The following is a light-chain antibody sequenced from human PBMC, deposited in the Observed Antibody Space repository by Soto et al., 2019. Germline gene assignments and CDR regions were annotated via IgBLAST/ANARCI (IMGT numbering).Light chain of an antibody. CDR2: DVT. CDR3: NSYTSTNTLV. Sequence: QSALTQPASVSGSPGQSITISCSGTSRDVGGYNHVSWYQQHPGKAPKLMIYDVTDRPSGVSNRFSGSKSGNTASLAISGLQAEDEADYYCNSYTSTNTLVFGGGTKLTVL. CDR1: SRDVGGYNH. V-gene: IGLV2-14*03. J-gene: IGLJ2*01.